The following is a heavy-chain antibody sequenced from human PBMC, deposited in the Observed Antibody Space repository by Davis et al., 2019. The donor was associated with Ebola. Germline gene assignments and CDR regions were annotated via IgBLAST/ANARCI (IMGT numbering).Heavy chain of an antibody. V-gene: IGHV3-23*01. D-gene: IGHD2-15*01. CDR2: IMGGNGKS. J-gene: IGHJ5*02. CDR3: AKEAFAGSTRIDWFDP. Sequence: GESLKISCAASGFTFSNYAFSWVRQAPGKGLEWVSGIMGGNGKSYYSESVKGRFTISRDNTKNTVFLQMNSLTVEDTAVYYCAKEAFAGSTRIDWFDPWGQGILVTVSS. CDR1: GFTFSNYA.